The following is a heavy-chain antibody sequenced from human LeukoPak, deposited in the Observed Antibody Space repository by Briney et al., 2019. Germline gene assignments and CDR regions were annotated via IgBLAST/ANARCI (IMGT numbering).Heavy chain of an antibody. D-gene: IGHD4-17*01. V-gene: IGHV1-46*01. CDR1: GYTFTSYY. J-gene: IGHJ4*02. CDR2: INPSGGST. Sequence: ASVKVSCKASGYTFTSYYMHWVRQAPGQGLEWMEIINPSGGSTSYAQKFQGRVTITADKSTSTAYMGLSSLRSEDTAVYYCARAGGVTTFDYWGQGTLVTVSS. CDR3: ARAGGVTTFDY.